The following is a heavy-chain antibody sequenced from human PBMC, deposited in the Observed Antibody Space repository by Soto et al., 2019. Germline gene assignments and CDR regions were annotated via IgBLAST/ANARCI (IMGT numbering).Heavy chain of an antibody. D-gene: IGHD3-9*01. J-gene: IGHJ6*02. CDR3: ASSSWAGNIFYYGMDV. CDR1: GQSLTSYA. Sequence: QVQLVQSGADVKQSGASVRVSCKASGQSLTSYAMHWVRQAPGQRLEWMGWINGGNGNTRYSPKFQDRVTITRDTCASTVYMEVSSLRSEDTAVYFCASSSWAGNIFYYGMDVWGQGTTVTVS. CDR2: INGGNGNT. V-gene: IGHV1-3*01.